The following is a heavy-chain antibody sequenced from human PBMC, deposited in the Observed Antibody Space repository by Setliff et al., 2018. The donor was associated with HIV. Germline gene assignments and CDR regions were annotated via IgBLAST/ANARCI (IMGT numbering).Heavy chain of an antibody. Sequence: PGGSLRLSCAVSGFTFSSYGMHWVRQAPGKGLEWVAFIRDDGSNKYYADSLKGRFTISRDNSKNTLYLQMNSLRAEDTAVYYCATIVESSGYHGGNYFDFWGRGSLVTVSS. J-gene: IGHJ4*02. D-gene: IGHD3-22*01. CDR3: ATIVESSGYHGGNYFDF. CDR2: IRDDGSNK. CDR1: GFTFSSYG. V-gene: IGHV3-30*02.